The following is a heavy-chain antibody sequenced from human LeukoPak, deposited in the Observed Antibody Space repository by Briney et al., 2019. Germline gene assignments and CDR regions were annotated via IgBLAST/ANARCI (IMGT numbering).Heavy chain of an antibody. Sequence: GGSLRLSCAASGAAFSKYGMKWVRQAAGAGLEYISGISRSGDITHYADSVKGRFTISRDNVKNTLYLQMKSLRAEDTALYYCATEGFYFWGPGTQVTVSS. J-gene: IGHJ4*02. CDR2: ISRSGDIT. V-gene: IGHV3-23*01. CDR3: ATEGFYF. CDR1: GAAFSKYG.